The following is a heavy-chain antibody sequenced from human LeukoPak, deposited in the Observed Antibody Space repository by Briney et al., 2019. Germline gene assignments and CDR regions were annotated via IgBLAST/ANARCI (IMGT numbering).Heavy chain of an antibody. CDR2: IKQDGSEK. CDR1: RFTFSSYW. V-gene: IGHV3-7*01. D-gene: IGHD3-3*01. CDR3: ARVSSTTIFGVVGFDY. Sequence: GGSLRLSCAASRFTFSSYWMSWVRQAPGKGLEWVANIKQDGSEKYYVDSVKGRFTISRDNAKNSLYLQMNSLRAEDTAVYYCARVSSTTIFGVVGFDYWGQGTLVTVSS. J-gene: IGHJ4*02.